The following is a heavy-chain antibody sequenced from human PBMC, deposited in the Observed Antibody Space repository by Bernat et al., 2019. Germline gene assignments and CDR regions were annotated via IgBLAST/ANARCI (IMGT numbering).Heavy chain of an antibody. Sequence: QVQLVESGGGVVQPGRSLRLSCAASGCTFSSYGMHWVRQAPGKGLEWVAVISYDGSNKSYADSVKGRFTISRDNSKNTLYLQMTSLRAEDTAVYYCAKDLYGGIYYYGMDVWGQGTTVTVSS. D-gene: IGHD3-16*01. J-gene: IGHJ6*02. CDR1: GCTFSSYG. V-gene: IGHV3-30*18. CDR3: AKDLYGGIYYYGMDV. CDR2: ISYDGSNK.